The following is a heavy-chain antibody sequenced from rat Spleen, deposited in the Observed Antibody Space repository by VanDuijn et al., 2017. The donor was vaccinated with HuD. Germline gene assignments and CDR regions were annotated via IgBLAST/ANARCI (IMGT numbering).Heavy chain of an antibody. D-gene: IGHD1-2*01. J-gene: IGHJ1*01. CDR3: ARGGYGSYIYGFFDF. CDR1: GFSLSNYG. CDR2: IWGDGNS. V-gene: IGHV2-13*01. Sequence: QVQLKESGPGLVQPSQTLSLTCTVSGFSLSNYGVIWVRQPPGKGLDWMGVIWGDGNSNYNSALKSRLSISRDTSKSQVFSKMNSLQTEDTAMYFCARGGYGSYIYGFFDFWGPGTMVTVSS.